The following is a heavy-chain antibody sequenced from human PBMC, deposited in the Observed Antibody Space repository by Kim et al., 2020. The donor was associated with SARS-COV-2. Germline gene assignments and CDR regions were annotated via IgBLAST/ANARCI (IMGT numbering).Heavy chain of an antibody. Sequence: GGSLRLSCAVNGLSVSTDEMSWVRQAPGKGLQWVSMIYGDGRTYTTDSVRGRFVISRDTSRNTISLQMNRLRAEDTAVYYCCGGPYRHFDDWGQGTL. J-gene: IGHJ4*02. CDR3: CGGPYRHFDD. CDR2: IYGDGRT. CDR1: GLSVSTDE. V-gene: IGHV3-66*01. D-gene: IGHD3-16*01.